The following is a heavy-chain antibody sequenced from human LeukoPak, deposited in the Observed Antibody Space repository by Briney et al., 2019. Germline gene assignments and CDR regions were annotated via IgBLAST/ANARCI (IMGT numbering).Heavy chain of an antibody. CDR2: INHSGST. CDR3: ARSYYYDSSGYYRPLFYYYYYMDV. CDR1: GGSFSDYR. J-gene: IGHJ6*03. Sequence: TSETLSLTCAVYGGSFSDYRWSWIRQPPGEGLEWIGEINHSGSTNYNPSLKSRVTISVDTSKNQFSLKLSSVTAADTAVYYCARSYYYDSSGYYRPLFYYYYYMDVWGKGTTVTISS. D-gene: IGHD3-22*01. V-gene: IGHV4-34*01.